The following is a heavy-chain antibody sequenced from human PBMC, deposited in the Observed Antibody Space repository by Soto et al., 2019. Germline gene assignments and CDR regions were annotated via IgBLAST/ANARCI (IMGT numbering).Heavy chain of an antibody. J-gene: IGHJ4*02. V-gene: IGHV3-48*03. CDR1: GFTFSSYE. CDR2: ISSSGRTI. CDR3: ARSGYNWNDGARGYFDY. Sequence: EVQLVESGGGLVQPGGSLRLSCAASGFTFSSYEMNWVRQAPGKGLEWVSYISSSGRTIYYADSVKGRFTISRDNAKNSLYLQMNSLRAEDTAVYYCARSGYNWNDGARGYFDYCGQGTLVTVSS. D-gene: IGHD1-20*01.